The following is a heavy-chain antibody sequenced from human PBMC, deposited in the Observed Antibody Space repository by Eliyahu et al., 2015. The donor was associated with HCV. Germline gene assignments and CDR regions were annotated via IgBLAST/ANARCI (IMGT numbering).Heavy chain of an antibody. J-gene: IGHJ4*02. CDR3: ARDCGIAGADDY. Sequence: EVHLVESGGGLVQPGGSLRLSCAASGFTFSNYAMTWVRQAPGKGLGWVAYISRASTAIYYGGSVKGRFTISRDNARNSLYLQMNSLRAEDTAVYFCARDCGIAGADDYWGRGTLVTVSS. D-gene: IGHD1-26*01. CDR1: GFTFSNYA. CDR2: ISRASTAI. V-gene: IGHV3-48*01.